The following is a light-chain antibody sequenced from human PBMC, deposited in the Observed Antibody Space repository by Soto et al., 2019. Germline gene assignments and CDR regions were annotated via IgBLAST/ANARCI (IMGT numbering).Light chain of an antibody. CDR1: QSVLYSSNNKNY. J-gene: IGKJ5*01. CDR3: QQYYTSSIT. Sequence: DIVMTQSPDSLTVSLGERATIDCRSSQSVLYSSNNKNYLAWYQQKAGQSPKLLIYGASSRESGVPDRFSGSGSGTDFTLTITGLQAEDAAVYYCQQYYTSSITFGQGTRLEIK. CDR2: GAS. V-gene: IGKV4-1*01.